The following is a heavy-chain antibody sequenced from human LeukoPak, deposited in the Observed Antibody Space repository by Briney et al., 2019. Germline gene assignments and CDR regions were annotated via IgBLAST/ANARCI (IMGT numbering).Heavy chain of an antibody. D-gene: IGHD6-13*01. CDR1: DDSISDYY. CDR2: FYNSGRS. V-gene: IGHV4-59*01. CDR3: ARGGDSSSWYGY. J-gene: IGHJ4*02. Sequence: PSETLSLICTVSDDSISDYYRGWIRQPPGKGLEWIGYFYNSGRSTYNPSLKSRVTISADTSKNHFSLKLNSVTTEDTAVYYCARGGDSSSWYGYWGQGTLVTVSS.